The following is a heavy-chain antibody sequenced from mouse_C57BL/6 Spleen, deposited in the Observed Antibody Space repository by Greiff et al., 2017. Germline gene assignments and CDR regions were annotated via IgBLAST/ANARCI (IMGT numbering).Heavy chain of an antibody. CDR1: GYTFTSYW. CDR2: IYPSDSET. CDR3: ARSYSNYAYAMDY. Sequence: VQLQQPGAELVRPGSSVKLSCKASGYTFTSYWMDWVEQRPGQGLEWIGNIYPSDSETHYNQKFKDKATLTVDKSSSTAYMQLSSLTSEDSAVYYCARSYSNYAYAMDYWGQGTSVTVSS. J-gene: IGHJ4*01. V-gene: IGHV1-61*01. D-gene: IGHD2-5*01.